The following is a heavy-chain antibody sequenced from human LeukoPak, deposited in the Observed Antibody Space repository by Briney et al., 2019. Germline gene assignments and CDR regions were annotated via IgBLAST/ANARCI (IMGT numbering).Heavy chain of an antibody. Sequence: PSETLSLTCTVSGGSISSGSYYWRWIRQPAGTGLEWIGRIYTSGSTNYNPSLKSRVTISVDTSKNQFSLKLSSVTAADTAVYYCARVGGIYYDSSGYFDAFDIWGQGTMVTVSS. J-gene: IGHJ3*02. D-gene: IGHD3-22*01. V-gene: IGHV4-61*02. CDR2: IYTSGST. CDR3: ARVGGIYYDSSGYFDAFDI. CDR1: GGSISSGSYY.